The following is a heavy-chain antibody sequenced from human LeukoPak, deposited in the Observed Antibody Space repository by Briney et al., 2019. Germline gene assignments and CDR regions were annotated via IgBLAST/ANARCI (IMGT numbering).Heavy chain of an antibody. CDR1: GGTFSSYA. D-gene: IGHD3-10*01. CDR2: ISGSGGST. CDR3: AKLYGSGSWDYYYGMDV. Sequence: GASVKVSCKASGGTFSSYAISWVRQAPGKGLEWVSAISGSGGSTYYADSVKGRFTISRDNSKNTLYLQMNSLRAEDTAVYYCAKLYGSGSWDYYYGMDVWGKGTTVTVSS. V-gene: IGHV3-23*01. J-gene: IGHJ6*04.